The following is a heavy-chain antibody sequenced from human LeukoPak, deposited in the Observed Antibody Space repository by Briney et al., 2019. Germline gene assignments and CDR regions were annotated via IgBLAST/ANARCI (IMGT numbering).Heavy chain of an antibody. Sequence: GGSLRLSCAVSGITLSNYGMSWVRQAPGKGLEWVAGISDSGGRTNYADSVKGRFTISRDNPKNTLYLQMNSLRAEDTAVYFCAKRGVVIRVILVGFHKEAYYFDYWGQGALVTVSS. CDR2: ISDSGGRT. V-gene: IGHV3-23*01. D-gene: IGHD3-22*01. CDR3: AKRGVVIRVILVGFHKEAYYFDY. J-gene: IGHJ4*02. CDR1: GITLSNYG.